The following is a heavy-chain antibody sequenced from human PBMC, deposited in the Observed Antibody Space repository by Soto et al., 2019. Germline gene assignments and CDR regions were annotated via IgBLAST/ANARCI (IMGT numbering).Heavy chain of an antibody. CDR2: IYYSGST. CDR3: ASYSYDSSGYYYRFDP. J-gene: IGHJ5*02. V-gene: IGHV4-30-4*01. Sequence: PSETLSLTCTVSGGSISSGDYYWSWIRQPPGKGLEWIGYIYYSGSTYYNPSLKSRVTISVDTSKNQFSLKLSSVTAADTAVYYCASYSYDSSGYYYRFDPWGQGTLVTVSS. D-gene: IGHD3-22*01. CDR1: GGSISSGDYY.